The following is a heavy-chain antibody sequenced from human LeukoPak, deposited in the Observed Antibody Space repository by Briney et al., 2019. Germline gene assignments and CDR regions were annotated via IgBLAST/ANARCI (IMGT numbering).Heavy chain of an antibody. J-gene: IGHJ5*02. Sequence: GASVKVSCEASGYTFTSYYMHWVRQAPGQGLEWMGIINPSGGSTSYAQKFQGRVTMTRDTSTSTVYMELSSLRSEDTAVYYCARGVGGMVRGVIILTPYNWFDPWGQGTLVTVSS. D-gene: IGHD3-10*01. CDR1: GYTFTSYY. V-gene: IGHV1-46*01. CDR3: ARGVGGMVRGVIILTPYNWFDP. CDR2: INPSGGST.